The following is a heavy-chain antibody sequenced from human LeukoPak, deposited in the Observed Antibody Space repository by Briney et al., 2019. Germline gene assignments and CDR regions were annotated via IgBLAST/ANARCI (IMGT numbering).Heavy chain of an antibody. J-gene: IGHJ3*02. V-gene: IGHV3-74*01. CDR1: GFTFSSYW. CDR2: TNSDGSST. Sequence: PGGSLRLSCAASGFTFSSYWMHWVRQAPGKGLVWVPRTNSDGSSTSYADSVKGRFTISRDNAKKTLYLQMNSLRAEDTAVYYCARDGLSETPFDIWGQGTMVTVSS. CDR3: ARDGLSETPFDI.